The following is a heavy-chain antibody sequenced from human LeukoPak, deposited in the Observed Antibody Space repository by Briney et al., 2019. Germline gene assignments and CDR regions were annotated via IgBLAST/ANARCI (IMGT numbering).Heavy chain of an antibody. J-gene: IGHJ3*02. Sequence: PSETLSLTCAVSGDSISSGDYYWSWIRQPAGKGREWIGRIYTSGSTNYNPSLKSRVTISVDTSKNQFSLKLTSVTAADTAVYYCARGPYKYDGSGAFDIWGQGTMVTVSS. D-gene: IGHD3-22*01. CDR1: GDSISSGDYY. CDR2: IYTSGST. CDR3: ARGPYKYDGSGAFDI. V-gene: IGHV4-61*02.